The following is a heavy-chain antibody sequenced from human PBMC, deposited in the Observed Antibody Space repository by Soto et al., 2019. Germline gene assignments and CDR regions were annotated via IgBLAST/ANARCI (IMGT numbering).Heavy chain of an antibody. V-gene: IGHV1-69*13. CDR2: IIPMFGTA. Sequence: SVKVSCKASGGTFSSYAIRWVRQAPGQGLDWMGGIIPMFGTASYAQKFQGRVTTTSDESTSTAYMERSSLRSEDTAVYFCARASDIVAPTPSYYYHGMDVGGQGTTITASS. CDR3: ARASDIVAPTPSYYYHGMDV. D-gene: IGHD5-12*01. CDR1: GGTFSSYA. J-gene: IGHJ6*02.